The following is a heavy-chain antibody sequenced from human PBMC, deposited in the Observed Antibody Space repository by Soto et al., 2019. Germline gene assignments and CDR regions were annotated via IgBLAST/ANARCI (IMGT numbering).Heavy chain of an antibody. CDR3: ARVRRGSYGSGSLFDY. J-gene: IGHJ4*02. V-gene: IGHV4-31*03. D-gene: IGHD3-10*01. CDR2: IYYSGST. CDR1: GGSISSGGYY. Sequence: SETLSLTCTVSGGSISSGGYYWSWIRQHPGKGLEWIGYIYYSGSTYYNPSLKSRVTISVDTSKNQFSLKLSSVTAADTAVYYCARVRRGSYGSGSLFDYRAQRTLVTGSS.